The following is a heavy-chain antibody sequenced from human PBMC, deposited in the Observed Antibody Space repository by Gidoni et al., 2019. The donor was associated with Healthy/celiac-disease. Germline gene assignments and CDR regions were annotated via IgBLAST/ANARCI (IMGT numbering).Heavy chain of an antibody. CDR3: AKDPYYYDSSAPRPGAFDI. V-gene: IGHV3-23*01. CDR1: GFTFSSYA. CDR2: ISGSGGST. Sequence: EVQLLESGGGLVQPGGSLRLSCAASGFTFSSYAMSWVRQAPGKGLEWVSAISGSGGSTYYADSVKGRFTISRDNSKNTLYLQMNSLRAEDTAVYYCAKDPYYYDSSAPRPGAFDIWGQGTMVTVSS. D-gene: IGHD3-22*01. J-gene: IGHJ3*02.